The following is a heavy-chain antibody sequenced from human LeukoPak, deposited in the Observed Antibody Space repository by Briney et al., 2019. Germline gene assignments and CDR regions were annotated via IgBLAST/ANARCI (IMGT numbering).Heavy chain of an antibody. Sequence: PGGSLRLSCAASGFTFGSYWMSWVRRAPGKGLEWVANIKQDGSEKYYVDSVKGRFTISRDNAKNSLYLQMNSLRAEDTAVYYCARDTELRFLEWLFSFDYWGQGTLVTVSS. CDR1: GFTFGSYW. CDR3: ARDTELRFLEWLFSFDY. D-gene: IGHD3-3*01. CDR2: IKQDGSEK. V-gene: IGHV3-7*01. J-gene: IGHJ4*02.